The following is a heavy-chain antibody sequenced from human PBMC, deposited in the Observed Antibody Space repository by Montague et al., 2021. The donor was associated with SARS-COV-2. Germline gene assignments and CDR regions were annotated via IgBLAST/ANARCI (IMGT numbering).Heavy chain of an antibody. CDR2: IYYYGSV. Sequence: SETLSLTCTVAGDSVSRSYWNWIRQSPGKGLEWIGNIYYYGSVNYNPSLKSRLSISLDTSKTQLSLTLTSVTAADTATYYCARQITMVREPFDSWGQGTLVIVSS. J-gene: IGHJ4*02. V-gene: IGHV4-59*08. CDR1: GDSVSRSY. CDR3: ARQITMVREPFDS. D-gene: IGHD3-10*01.